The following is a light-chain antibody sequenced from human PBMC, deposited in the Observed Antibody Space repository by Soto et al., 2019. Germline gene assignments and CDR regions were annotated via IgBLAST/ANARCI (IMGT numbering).Light chain of an antibody. V-gene: IGKV1-5*03. J-gene: IGKJ3*01. CDR1: QSISSR. Sequence: DIQMTQSPSTLSASVGDRVTITCRASQSISSRLAWYQQKPGKAPKLLIYKASSLESGVPSRFSGSGPGTEFTLTISSLQPDDFATYYCQQYNSYSPTFGPGTKVDIK. CDR2: KAS. CDR3: QQYNSYSPT.